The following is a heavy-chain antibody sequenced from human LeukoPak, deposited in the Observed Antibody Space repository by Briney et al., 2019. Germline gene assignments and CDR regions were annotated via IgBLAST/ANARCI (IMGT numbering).Heavy chain of an antibody. J-gene: IGHJ4*02. V-gene: IGHV3-30*04. Sequence: GGSLRLSCAASGFTFSSYAMHWVRQAPGKGLEWVAVISYDGSNKYYADSVKGRFTISRDNSKNTLYLQMNSLRAEDTAVYYCARPSPRTSVIPSVAFDYWGQGTLVTVSS. D-gene: IGHD3-16*02. CDR3: ARPSPRTSVIPSVAFDY. CDR2: ISYDGSNK. CDR1: GFTFSSYA.